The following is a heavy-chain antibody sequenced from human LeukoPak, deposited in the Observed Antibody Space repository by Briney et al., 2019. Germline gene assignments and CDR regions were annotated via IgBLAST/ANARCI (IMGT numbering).Heavy chain of an antibody. CDR3: ARGDGYYFDY. D-gene: IGHD5-24*01. CDR2: IIPILGIA. CDR1: GGTFSSYA. V-gene: IGHV1-69*04. J-gene: IGHJ4*02. Sequence: SVKVSCKASGGTFSSYAFSWVRQAPGQGLEWMGRIIPILGIANYAQKFQGRVTITADKSTSTAYMELSSLRSEDTAVYYCARGDGYYFDYWGQGTLVTVSS.